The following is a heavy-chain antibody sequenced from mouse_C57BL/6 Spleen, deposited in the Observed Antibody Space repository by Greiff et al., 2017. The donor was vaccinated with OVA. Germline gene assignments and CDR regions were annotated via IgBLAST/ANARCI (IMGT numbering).Heavy chain of an antibody. V-gene: IGHV3-6*01. J-gene: IGHJ3*01. CDR2: ISYDGSN. D-gene: IGHD2-4*01. CDR3: ARDDDYDGGFAY. CDR1: GYSITRGYY. Sequence: EVQLQQSGPGLVKPSQSLSLTCSVTGYSITRGYYWNWIRQFPGNKLEWMGYISYDGSNNYNPSLKNRISITRDTSKNQFFLKLNSVTTEDTATYYCARDDDYDGGFAYWGQGTLVTVSA.